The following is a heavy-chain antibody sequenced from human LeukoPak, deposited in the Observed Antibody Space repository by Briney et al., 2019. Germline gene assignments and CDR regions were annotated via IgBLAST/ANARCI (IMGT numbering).Heavy chain of an antibody. J-gene: IGHJ4*02. Sequence: SETLSLTCAVSGGSISSGGYSWSWIRQPPGKGLEWIGYIYHSGSTYYNPSLKSQVTISVDRSKNQFSLKLSSVTAADTAVYYCARTDGPAFDYWGQGTLVTVSS. V-gene: IGHV4-30-2*01. D-gene: IGHD2-21*02. CDR2: IYHSGST. CDR3: ARTDGPAFDY. CDR1: GGSISSGGYS.